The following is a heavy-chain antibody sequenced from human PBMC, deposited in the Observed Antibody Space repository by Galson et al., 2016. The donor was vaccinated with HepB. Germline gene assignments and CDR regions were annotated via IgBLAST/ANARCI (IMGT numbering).Heavy chain of an antibody. CDR2: DSMDGRRK. V-gene: IGHV3-30*03. J-gene: IGHJ4*02. D-gene: IGHD2/OR15-2a*01. Sequence: SLRLSCAAAGFTFSGYGMHCVRQAPGKGLEWVAADSMDGRRKFYADSVKGRFTISRDNSNNMLFLQMSSLTEDDTAVYYCARRHEYCPPVGCSVDYWGQGTLVSVSS. CDR1: GFTFSGYG. CDR3: ARRHEYCPPVGCSVDY.